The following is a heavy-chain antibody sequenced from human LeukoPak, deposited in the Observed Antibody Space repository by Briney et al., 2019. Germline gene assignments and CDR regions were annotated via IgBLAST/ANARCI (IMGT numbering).Heavy chain of an antibody. Sequence: GGSLRLSCAASGSSLSDYYMSWIRQAPGKGLEWVSYISSSGNTIYYADSVKGRFTISRDNVKNSLYLQMNSLRAEDTAVYYCAREDRSGLDPRLDYWGQGTLVTVSS. CDR3: AREDRSGLDPRLDY. D-gene: IGHD3-22*01. J-gene: IGHJ4*02. V-gene: IGHV3-11*01. CDR1: GSSLSDYY. CDR2: ISSSGNTI.